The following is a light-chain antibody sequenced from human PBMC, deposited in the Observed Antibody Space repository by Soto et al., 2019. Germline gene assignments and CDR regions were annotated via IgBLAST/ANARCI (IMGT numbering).Light chain of an antibody. Sequence: DIQMTQSPSSLSASVGDRVTITCRASQSISTYLNWYQRKPGKAPKLLIFGASSLQGGVASRFSGSGSGTDFTLTVTNLQPEDFAAYYCHQSHTFPFTFGPGTKVEIK. CDR2: GAS. CDR3: HQSHTFPFT. J-gene: IGKJ3*01. CDR1: QSISTY. V-gene: IGKV1-39*01.